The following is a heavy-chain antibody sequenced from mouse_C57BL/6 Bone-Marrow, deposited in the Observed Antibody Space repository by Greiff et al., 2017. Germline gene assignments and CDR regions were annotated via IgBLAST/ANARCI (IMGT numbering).Heavy chain of an antibody. D-gene: IGHD1-1*01. CDR1: GYTFTSYG. CDR2: IYPRSGNT. J-gene: IGHJ4*01. CDR3: AREGYYGNYAMDD. V-gene: IGHV1-81*01. Sequence: QVRLKQSGAELARPGASVKLSCKASGYTFTSYGISWVKQRTGQGLEWIGEIYPRSGNTYYNEKFKGKATLTADKSSSTAYMELRSLTSEDSAVYFCAREGYYGNYAMDDWGQGTSVTVSS.